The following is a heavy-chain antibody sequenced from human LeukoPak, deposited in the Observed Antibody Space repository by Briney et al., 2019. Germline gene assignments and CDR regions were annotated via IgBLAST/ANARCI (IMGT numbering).Heavy chain of an antibody. Sequence: SVKVSCKASGGTFSSYAISWVRQAPGQGLEWMGRIIPILGIANYAQKFQGRVTITADKSTSTAYMELSSLRSEDTAVYYCARVGVIAAAEAYWDYWGQGTLVTVSS. V-gene: IGHV1-69*04. CDR3: ARVGVIAAAEAYWDY. CDR2: IIPILGIA. J-gene: IGHJ4*02. D-gene: IGHD6-13*01. CDR1: GGTFSSYA.